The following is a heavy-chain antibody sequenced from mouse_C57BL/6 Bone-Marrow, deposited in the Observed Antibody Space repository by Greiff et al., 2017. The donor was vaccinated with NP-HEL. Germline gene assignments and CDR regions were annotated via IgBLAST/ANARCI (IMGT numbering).Heavy chain of an antibody. J-gene: IGHJ2*01. CDR3: AGYDYDEGYYFDY. D-gene: IGHD2-4*01. CDR2: IYPYNGVS. V-gene: IGHV1-31*01. Sequence: VHVKQSGPELVKPGASVKISCKASGYSFTGYYMHWVKQSHGNILDWIGYIYPYNGVSSYNQKFKGKATLTVDKSSSTAYMELRSLTSEDSAVYYCAGYDYDEGYYFDYWGQGTTLTVSS. CDR1: GYSFTGYY.